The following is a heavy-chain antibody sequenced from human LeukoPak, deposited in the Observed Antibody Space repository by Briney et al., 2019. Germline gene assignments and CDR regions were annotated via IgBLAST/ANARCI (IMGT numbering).Heavy chain of an antibody. Sequence: GGSLRLSCAASGFTFSGSAMSWVRQAPGKGLEWVSLISFSGGSTYYADSVKGRFTISRDNSKDTLYLQMNSLRAEDTAIYYCARDSLPMAVTGPFDHWGQGALVTVSS. CDR1: GFTFSGSA. D-gene: IGHD6-19*01. V-gene: IGHV3-23*01. CDR3: ARDSLPMAVTGPFDH. CDR2: ISFSGGST. J-gene: IGHJ4*02.